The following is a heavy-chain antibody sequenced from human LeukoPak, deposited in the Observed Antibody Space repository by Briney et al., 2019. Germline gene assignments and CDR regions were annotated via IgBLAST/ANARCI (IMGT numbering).Heavy chain of an antibody. CDR1: GGSISSYY. D-gene: IGHD6-6*01. CDR3: ASGTARRGVWLDP. CDR2: IYTSGST. V-gene: IGHV4-4*07. J-gene: IGHJ5*02. Sequence: SETLSLTCTVSGGSISSYYWSWIPQPAGKGLEWIGRIYTSGSTNYNPSLKSRVTMSVDTSKNQFSLKLSSVTAADTAVYYCASGTARRGVWLDPWGQGTLVTVSS.